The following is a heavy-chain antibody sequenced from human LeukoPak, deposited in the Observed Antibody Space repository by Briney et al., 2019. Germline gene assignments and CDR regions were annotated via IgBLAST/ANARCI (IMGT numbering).Heavy chain of an antibody. D-gene: IGHD3-22*01. CDR1: GGSFSGYY. CDR2: INHSGGT. V-gene: IGHV4-34*01. Sequence: SETLSLTCAVYGGSFSGYYWSWIRQPPGKGLEWIGEINHSGGTNYNPSLKSRVTISVDTSKNQFSLKLSSVTAADTAVYYCARQDAFYYDSSGTRFDYWGQGTLVTVSS. CDR3: ARQDAFYYDSSGTRFDY. J-gene: IGHJ4*02.